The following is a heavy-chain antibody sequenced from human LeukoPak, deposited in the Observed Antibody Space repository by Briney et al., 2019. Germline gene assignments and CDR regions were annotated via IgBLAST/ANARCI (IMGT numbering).Heavy chain of an antibody. V-gene: IGHV4-34*01. CDR2: INHSGST. J-gene: IGHJ4*02. CDR3: AIEYSSSGGGDY. CDR1: GGSFSGYY. Sequence: SETLSLTCAVYGGSFSGYYWSWIRQPPGKGLEWIGEINHSGSTNYNPSLKSRVTISVDTSKNQFSLKLSSVTAADTAVYYCAIEYSSSGGGDYWGQGTLVTVSS. D-gene: IGHD6-6*01.